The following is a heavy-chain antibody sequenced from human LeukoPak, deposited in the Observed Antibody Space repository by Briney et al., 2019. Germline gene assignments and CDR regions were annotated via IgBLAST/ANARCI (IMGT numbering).Heavy chain of an antibody. CDR1: GFTFDDYA. Sequence: GGTLRLSCAASGFTFDDYAMHWVRQAPGKGLEWVSGISWNSGSIGYADSVKGRFTISRDNAKNSLYLQMNSLRAEDTAVYYCAELGITMIGGAWGKGTTVTISS. CDR3: AELGITMIGGA. V-gene: IGHV3-9*01. D-gene: IGHD3-10*02. CDR2: ISWNSGSI. J-gene: IGHJ6*04.